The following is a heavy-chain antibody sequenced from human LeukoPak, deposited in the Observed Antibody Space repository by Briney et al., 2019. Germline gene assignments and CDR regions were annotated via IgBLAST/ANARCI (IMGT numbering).Heavy chain of an antibody. CDR1: GGTFSSYA. CDR2: IIPIFGTA. J-gene: IGHJ6*03. D-gene: IGHD1-26*01. V-gene: IGHV1-69*05. Sequence: ASVKVSCKASGGTFSSYATSWVRQAPGQGLEWMGGIIPIFGTANYAQKFQGRVTITTDESTSTAYMELSSLRSEDTAVYYCSMGGAHYYYYYMDVWGKGTTVTVSS. CDR3: SMGGAHYYYYYMDV.